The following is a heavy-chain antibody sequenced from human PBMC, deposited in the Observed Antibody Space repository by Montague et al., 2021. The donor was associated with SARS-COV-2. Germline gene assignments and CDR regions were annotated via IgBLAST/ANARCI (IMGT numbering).Heavy chain of an antibody. D-gene: IGHD3-3*01. CDR3: AKDPYYDFWSGYYFDY. J-gene: IGHJ4*02. V-gene: IGHV3-23*01. Sequence: LRLSCAASGFTFSSYAMSWVRQAPGKGLEWVSAISGSGGSTYYADSVKGRFTISRDNSKNTLYLQMNSLRAEDTAVYYCAKDPYYDFWSGYYFDYWGQGTLVTVSS. CDR1: GFTFSSYA. CDR2: ISGSGGST.